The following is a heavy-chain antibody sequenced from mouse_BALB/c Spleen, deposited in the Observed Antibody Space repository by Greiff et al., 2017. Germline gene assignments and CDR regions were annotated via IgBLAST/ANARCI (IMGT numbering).Heavy chain of an antibody. V-gene: IGHV14-3*02. J-gene: IGHJ3*01. CDR2: IYPGNGNT. Sequence: EVQLQQSGAELVKPGASVKLSCTASGFNIKDSYMHWVKQRPEQGLEWIGRIYPGNGNTKYDSKFQGKATVTADTSSNTAYLQLSSLASEDTAVCYCAGCDSSRFAYWGQGTLVTVSA. CDR1: GFNIKDSY. CDR3: AGCDSSRFAY. D-gene: IGHD1-1*01.